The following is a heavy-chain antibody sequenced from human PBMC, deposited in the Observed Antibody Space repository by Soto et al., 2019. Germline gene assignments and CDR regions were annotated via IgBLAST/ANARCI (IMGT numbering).Heavy chain of an antibody. CDR1: GFTFSTYG. CDR2: ISYDGSNK. D-gene: IGHD1-26*01. CDR3: AKGHRDDLVGATTGGWYFDL. J-gene: IGHJ2*01. V-gene: IGHV3-30*18. Sequence: QVQLVESGGGVVQPGRSLRLSCAASGFTFSTYGMHWVRQAPGKGLEWVAVISYDGSNKYYANSVKGRFTISRDNSKNTLYLQMNSLRAEDTAVYYCAKGHRDDLVGATTGGWYFDLWGRGTLVPVSS.